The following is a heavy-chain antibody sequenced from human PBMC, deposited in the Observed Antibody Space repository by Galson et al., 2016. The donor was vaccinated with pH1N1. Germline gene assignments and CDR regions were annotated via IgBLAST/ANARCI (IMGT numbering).Heavy chain of an antibody. J-gene: IGHJ4*02. V-gene: IGHV5-51*03. Sequence: QSGAEVKKPGDSLKIPCKASGYSFTNYWIGWVRQMPGKGLEWMGIIYPADSDTRYSPSFQGPVTISADSSIRTAYLQWSSLRASDTAMYYCARLPYCDTTSCPFDYWGQGTLVTVSS. D-gene: IGHD2-2*01. CDR2: IYPADSDT. CDR3: ARLPYCDTTSCPFDY. CDR1: GYSFTNYW.